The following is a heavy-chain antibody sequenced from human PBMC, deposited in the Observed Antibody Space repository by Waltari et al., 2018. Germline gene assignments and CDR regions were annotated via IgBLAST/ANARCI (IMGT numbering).Heavy chain of an antibody. Sequence: QLQLQESGPGLVKPSETLSLTCSVSGVSITSNRPYWGWIRPPPGQGLEWIGTMSYTGATYSSPSLESRVTVSRDTSKNQLSLKLVSVTAADTAVYYCATYIGASVGTAAFDVWGX. CDR2: MSYTGAT. CDR1: GVSITSNRPY. V-gene: IGHV4-39*01. CDR3: ATYIGASVGTAAFDV. J-gene: IGHJ3*01. D-gene: IGHD1-1*01.